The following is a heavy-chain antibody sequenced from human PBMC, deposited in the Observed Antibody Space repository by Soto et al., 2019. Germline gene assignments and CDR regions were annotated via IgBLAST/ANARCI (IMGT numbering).Heavy chain of an antibody. CDR1: RFSFTHYT. J-gene: IGHJ4*02. CDR3: ARAWVIYRSELLDY. Sequence: GGSLRLSCAASRFSFTHYTINWVRQAPGEGLEGAAVMSYDGTNAYYADSVKGAFTIYRDNSKTMVHLQMDSVTLEHTDLYYCARAWVIYRSELLDYWGLGTIVTVSS. V-gene: IGHV3-30*04. CDR2: MSYDGTNA. D-gene: IGHD2-21*01.